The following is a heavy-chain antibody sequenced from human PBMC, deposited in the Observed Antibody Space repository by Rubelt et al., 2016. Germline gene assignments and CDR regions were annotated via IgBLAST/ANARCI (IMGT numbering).Heavy chain of an antibody. CDR1: GFIFSSYT. CDR2: ISSSSSYI. CDR3: STRLEG. D-gene: IGHD3-3*01. V-gene: IGHV3-21*01. Sequence: EVQLVESGGGLIKPGESLRLSCAASGFIFSSYTMNWVRQAPGKGLEWVSSISSSSSYISYADSVKGRFTIPRDNAKNSLYLQMNSLRAEDTAVYYCSTRLEGWGQGTLVTVSS. J-gene: IGHJ1*01.